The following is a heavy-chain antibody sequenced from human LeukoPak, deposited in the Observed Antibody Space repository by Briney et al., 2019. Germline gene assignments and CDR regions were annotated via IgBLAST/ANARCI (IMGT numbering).Heavy chain of an antibody. Sequence: SETLSLTCTVSGGSISSGSYYWSWIRQPAGKGLEWIGRIYTSGSTNYNPSLKSRVTISVDTSKNQFSLKLSSVTAADTAVYYCARATMGYYYYYMDVWGKGTTVTISS. CDR3: ARATMGYYYYYMDV. J-gene: IGHJ6*03. CDR1: GGSISSGSYY. D-gene: IGHD3-10*01. CDR2: IYTSGST. V-gene: IGHV4-61*02.